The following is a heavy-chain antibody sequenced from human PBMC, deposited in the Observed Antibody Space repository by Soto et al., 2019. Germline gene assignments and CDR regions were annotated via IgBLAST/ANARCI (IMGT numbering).Heavy chain of an antibody. D-gene: IGHD3-22*01. V-gene: IGHV4-30-2*01. J-gene: IGHJ6*02. CDR3: ARGGSYYYDSSGYYVGYYYGMDV. Sequence: SETLSLTCAVSGGSISSGSYSWSWIRQPPGKGLEWTGYIYHSGSTYYNPSLKSRVTISVDRSKNQFSLKLSSVTAADTAVYYCARGGSYYYDSSGYYVGYYYGMDVWGHGTTVTISS. CDR1: GGSISSGSYS. CDR2: IYHSGST.